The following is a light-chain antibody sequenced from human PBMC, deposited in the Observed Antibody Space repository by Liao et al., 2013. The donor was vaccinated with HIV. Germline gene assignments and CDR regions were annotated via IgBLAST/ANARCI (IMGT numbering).Light chain of an antibody. J-gene: IGLJ2*01. CDR3: QTWDSTTAI. CDR1: ALPKRY. Sequence: SYELTQPPSVSVSTGQTARITCSGDALPKRYAYWYQQKPGQSPVLVMYQDNMRPSGIPERFSGSNSGNTATLTISATQPMDEADYYCQTWDSTTAIFGGGTKLTVL. V-gene: IGLV3-1*01. CDR2: QDN.